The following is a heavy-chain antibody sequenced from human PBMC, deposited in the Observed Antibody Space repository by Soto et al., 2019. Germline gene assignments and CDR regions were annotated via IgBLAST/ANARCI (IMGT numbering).Heavy chain of an antibody. CDR3: ARCLPPYDQLDQSTVVTYLMAFDI. Sequence: QVQLVQSGAEVKKPGASVKVSCKASGYTFTSYGISWVRQATGQGLEWMGWISAYNGNTNYAQKLQGRVTMTTDTSTSTASMELRSLRSDDTAGYFCARCLPPYDQLDQSTVVTYLMAFDIWGQGTMVTVSS. CDR1: GYTFTSYG. CDR2: ISAYNGNT. V-gene: IGHV1-18*01. J-gene: IGHJ3*02. D-gene: IGHD4-17*01.